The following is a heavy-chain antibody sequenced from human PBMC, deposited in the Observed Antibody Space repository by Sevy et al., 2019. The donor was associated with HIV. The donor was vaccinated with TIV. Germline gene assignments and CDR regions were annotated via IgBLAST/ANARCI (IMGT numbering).Heavy chain of an antibody. V-gene: IGHV4-39*01. D-gene: IGHD2-21*02. J-gene: IGHJ4*02. CDR2: IYYSGTT. CDR1: GGSINSDSYY. Sequence: SETLSLTCTVSGGSINSDSYYWGWIRQPPGKGLKWIGNIYYSGTTYYNPSLKSRVTISVDTSKNQFSLKLSSVTAADTAVYYCARFEYGDYVSHFEYWGQGTLVTVSS. CDR3: ARFEYGDYVSHFEY.